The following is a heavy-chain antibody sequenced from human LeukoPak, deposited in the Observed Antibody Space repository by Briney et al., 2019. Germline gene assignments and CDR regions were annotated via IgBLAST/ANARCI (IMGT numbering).Heavy chain of an antibody. CDR1: GYTFTNYA. Sequence: SVKVSCKASGYTFTNYAMNWVRQAPGQGLEWMGGIIPIFGTANYAQKFQGRVTITADKSTSTAYIELRSLRSEDTAVYYCARDLYDSSGYWWFDPWGQGTLVTVSS. CDR2: IIPIFGTA. CDR3: ARDLYDSSGYWWFDP. J-gene: IGHJ5*02. V-gene: IGHV1-69*06. D-gene: IGHD3-22*01.